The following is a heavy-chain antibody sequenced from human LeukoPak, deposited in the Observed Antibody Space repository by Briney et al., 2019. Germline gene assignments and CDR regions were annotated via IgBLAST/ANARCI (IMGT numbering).Heavy chain of an antibody. CDR1: GYTFTSYG. Sequence: ASVKVPCKASGYTFTSYGISWVRQAPGQGLEWMGWISAYNGNTNYAQKLQGRVTMTTDTSTSTAYMELRSLRSDDTAVYYCARDGMVRGVRYYYYGMDVWGQGTTVTVSS. CDR3: ARDGMVRGVRYYYYGMDV. CDR2: ISAYNGNT. D-gene: IGHD3-10*01. J-gene: IGHJ6*02. V-gene: IGHV1-18*01.